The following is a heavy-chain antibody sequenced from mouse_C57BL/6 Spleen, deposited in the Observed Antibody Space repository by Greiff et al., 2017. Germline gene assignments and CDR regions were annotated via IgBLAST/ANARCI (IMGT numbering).Heavy chain of an antibody. CDR3: ARHYYGSSPFAY. CDR1: GYTFTDYN. V-gene: IGHV1-18*01. CDR2: INPNNGGT. J-gene: IGHJ3*01. D-gene: IGHD1-1*01. Sequence: VQLQESGPELVKPGASVKIPCKASGYTFTDYNMDWVKQSHGKSLEWIGDINPNNGGTIYNQKFKGKATLTVDKSSSTAYMELRSLTSEDTAVYYCARHYYGSSPFAYWGQGTLVTVSA.